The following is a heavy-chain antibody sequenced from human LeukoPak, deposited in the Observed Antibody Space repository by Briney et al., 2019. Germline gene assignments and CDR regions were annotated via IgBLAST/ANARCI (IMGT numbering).Heavy chain of an antibody. Sequence: GGSLTLSCSASGFIFNVYDMIWLRQAPGQGLEGFLGISGSGGRTYYEDSVKGRFTTSRDNSKNALYLHMSSLRVEDTALYYCAKGLSGDFDNWGQGTLVTVSS. J-gene: IGHJ4*02. D-gene: IGHD5-24*01. CDR3: AKGLSGDFDN. CDR2: ISGSGGRT. V-gene: IGHV3-23*02. CDR1: GFIFNVYD.